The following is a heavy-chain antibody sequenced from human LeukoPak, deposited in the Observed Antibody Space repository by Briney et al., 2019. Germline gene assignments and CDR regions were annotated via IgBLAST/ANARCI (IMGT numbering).Heavy chain of an antibody. Sequence: SETLSLTCTVSGASISSYYWSWFRQPPGKRLEWIAYIHYSGSTNYNPSLKSRVTISVHTSKNQFSLKLSSVTAADTAVYYCARHYSTGTYPLDYWGQGTLVTVSS. CDR3: ARHYSTGTYPLDY. D-gene: IGHD1-14*01. CDR1: GASISSYY. V-gene: IGHV4-59*08. CDR2: IHYSGST. J-gene: IGHJ4*02.